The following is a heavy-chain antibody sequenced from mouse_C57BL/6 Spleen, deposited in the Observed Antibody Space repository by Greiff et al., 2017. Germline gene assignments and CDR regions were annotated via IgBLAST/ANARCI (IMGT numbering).Heavy chain of an antibody. J-gene: IGHJ4*01. Sequence: QVQLQQSGPELVKPGASVKISCKASGYAFSSSWMNWVKQRPGKGLEWIGRIYPGDGDTNYNGKFKGKATLTADKSSSTAYMQLSSLTSEDSAVYFCARWAAQATSYAMDYWGQGTSVTVSS. CDR3: ARWAAQATSYAMDY. CDR2: IYPGDGDT. D-gene: IGHD3-2*02. V-gene: IGHV1-82*01. CDR1: GYAFSSSW.